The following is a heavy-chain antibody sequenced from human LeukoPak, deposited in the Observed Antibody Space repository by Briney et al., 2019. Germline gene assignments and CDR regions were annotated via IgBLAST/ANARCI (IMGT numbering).Heavy chain of an antibody. Sequence: GASVTVSCKASGYTFTGYYMHWVRQAPGQGLEWMGRTNPNSGGTNYAQKFQGRVTMTRDTSISTAYMELSRLRFDDTAVYYCARDSCSSSSCYGYFDDWGQRTLVTVSS. V-gene: IGHV1-2*06. CDR1: GYTFTGYY. CDR2: TNPNSGGT. J-gene: IGHJ4*02. D-gene: IGHD2-2*01. CDR3: ARDSCSSSSCYGYFDD.